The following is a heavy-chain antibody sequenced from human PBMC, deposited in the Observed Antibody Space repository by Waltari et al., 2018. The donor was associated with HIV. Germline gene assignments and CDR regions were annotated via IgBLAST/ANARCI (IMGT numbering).Heavy chain of an antibody. Sequence: VQLMESGGGLVQPGGSLRLSCTASGFTSSVYWMTWVRQTPGKGLEWVANINPDGSEKNFLESIKGRFTISRDNAKNSLYLQMSSLSVDDSGIYYCTKGTTADYWGQGALVTVS. CDR2: INPDGSEK. D-gene: IGHD1-1*01. J-gene: IGHJ4*02. CDR3: TKGTTADY. V-gene: IGHV3-7*01. CDR1: GFTSSVYW.